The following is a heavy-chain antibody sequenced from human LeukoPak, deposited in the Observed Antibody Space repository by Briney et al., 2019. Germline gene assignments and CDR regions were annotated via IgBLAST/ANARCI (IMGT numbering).Heavy chain of an antibody. V-gene: IGHV1-69*06. CDR3: ARAVEMATIRVAFDI. CDR1: GGTFSSYA. Sequence: SAKVSCKASGGTFSSYAISWVRQAPAQGLEWMGRIIPIFGTANYAQKFQGRVTITADKSTSTAYMELSSLRSEDTAVYYCARAVEMATIRVAFDIWGQGTMVTVSS. J-gene: IGHJ3*02. CDR2: IIPIFGTA. D-gene: IGHD5-24*01.